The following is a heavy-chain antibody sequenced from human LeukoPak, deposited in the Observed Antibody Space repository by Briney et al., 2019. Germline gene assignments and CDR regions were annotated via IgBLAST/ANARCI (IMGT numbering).Heavy chain of an antibody. D-gene: IGHD3-22*01. Sequence: GGSLRLSCAASGFTFSSYAMSWVRQAPGKGLEWVSAISGSDGRTFCADSVKGRFAISRDNSKNTLYLQMNSLRAEDTAVYYCAKESPYDSSSPRKYYFDYWGQGTLVTVSS. CDR3: AKESPYDSSSPRKYYFDY. V-gene: IGHV3-23*01. J-gene: IGHJ4*02. CDR1: GFTFSSYA. CDR2: ISGSDGRT.